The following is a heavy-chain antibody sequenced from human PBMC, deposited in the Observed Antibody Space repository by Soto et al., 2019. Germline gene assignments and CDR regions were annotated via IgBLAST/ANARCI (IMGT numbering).Heavy chain of an antibody. J-gene: IGHJ6*02. CDR1: GFTFSSYA. V-gene: IGHV3-23*01. Sequence: PGGSLRLSCAASGFTFSSYAMSWVRQAPGKGLEWVSAISGSGGSTYYADSVKGRFTISRDNSKNTLYLQMNSLRAEDTAAYYCAKGGAANYYGMDVWGQGTTVTVSS. D-gene: IGHD6-25*01. CDR2: ISGSGGST. CDR3: AKGGAANYYGMDV.